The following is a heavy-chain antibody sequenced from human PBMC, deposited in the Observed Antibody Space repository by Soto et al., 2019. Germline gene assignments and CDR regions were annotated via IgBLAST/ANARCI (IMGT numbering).Heavy chain of an antibody. CDR2: IKSETGGGTT. V-gene: IGHV3-15*07. D-gene: IGHD1-26*01. J-gene: IGHJ5*02. Sequence: EVQVVESGGGLVRPGKSLRLSCAASGFLFINAWMNWVRQAPGKGLEWVGRIKSETGGGTTDYAAPVKGRFTIARDDSKNMLYLQMNSLKTEDTAVYYCTTTYTGGSFYTWGQGTLVTVSS. CDR1: GFLFINAW. CDR3: TTTYTGGSFYT.